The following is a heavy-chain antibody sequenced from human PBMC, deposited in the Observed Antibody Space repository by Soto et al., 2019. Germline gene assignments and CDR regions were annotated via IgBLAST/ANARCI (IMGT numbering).Heavy chain of an antibody. CDR2: INPNSGGT. Sequence: GASVKVSCKASGYTFSDYYIHWVRQAPGQGLEWMGWINPNSGGTKYAPKFQGGVTMTRDTSITTAYMELSRLRSGDTAVYYCAREPATATPEGVDFWGQAPLVTVSS. J-gene: IGHJ4*02. V-gene: IGHV1-2*02. CDR1: GYTFSDYY. CDR3: AREPATATPEGVDF. D-gene: IGHD1-1*01.